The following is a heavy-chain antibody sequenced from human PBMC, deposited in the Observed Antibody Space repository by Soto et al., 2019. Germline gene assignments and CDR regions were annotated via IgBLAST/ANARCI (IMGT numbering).Heavy chain of an antibody. CDR2: INHSGST. Sequence: QVQLQQWGAGLLKPSETLSLTCAVYGGSFSGYYWSWIRQPPGKGLEWIGEINHSGSTNYNPSLKSRVTISVDTSKNQFSLKLSSVTAADTAVYYCARGRGIAANVYAHRPKFHYFDYWGQGTLVTVSS. D-gene: IGHD6-13*01. CDR1: GGSFSGYY. J-gene: IGHJ4*02. V-gene: IGHV4-34*01. CDR3: ARGRGIAANVYAHRPKFHYFDY.